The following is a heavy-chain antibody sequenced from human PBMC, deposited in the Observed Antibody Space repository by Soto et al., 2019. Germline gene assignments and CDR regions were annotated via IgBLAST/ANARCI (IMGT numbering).Heavy chain of an antibody. CDR2: IGESGTPT. Sequence: EVQLLESGGGLVQPVGSLRLSCAASGFTFSSYAMNWVRQAPGKGLEWVSLIGESGTPTYYADSVKGRFTISRENTGNTLFLEMYSLRAEVTDVYYCARYIPGVRYYGMDVWGQGTTVTVSS. V-gene: IGHV3-23*01. CDR3: ARYIPGVRYYGMDV. J-gene: IGHJ6*02. D-gene: IGHD2-2*01. CDR1: GFTFSSYA.